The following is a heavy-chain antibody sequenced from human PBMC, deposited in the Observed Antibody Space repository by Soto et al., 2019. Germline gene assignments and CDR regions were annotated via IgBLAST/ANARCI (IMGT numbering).Heavy chain of an antibody. Sequence: ASVKVSCKASGVTFSSYAISWVRQAPGQGLEWMGGIIPIFGTANYAQKFQGRVTITADKSTSTAYMELSSLRSEDTAVYYCARSMGRFYYDSSGYYLNDYWGQGTLVTVSS. D-gene: IGHD3-22*01. J-gene: IGHJ4*02. CDR3: ARSMGRFYYDSSGYYLNDY. V-gene: IGHV1-69*06. CDR2: IIPIFGTA. CDR1: GVTFSSYA.